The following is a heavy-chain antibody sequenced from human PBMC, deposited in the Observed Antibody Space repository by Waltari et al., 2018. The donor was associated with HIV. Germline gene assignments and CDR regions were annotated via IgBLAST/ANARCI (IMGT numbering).Heavy chain of an antibody. CDR3: ARDNYYGSGRYYGMDV. V-gene: IGHV4-39*07. J-gene: IGHJ6*02. Sequence: QLQLQESGPGLVKPSETLSLTCTVSGGSISSSSYYWGWIRQPPGKGLEWIGSIYYSGSTYYNPSLKSRVTISVDTSKNQFSLKLSSVTAADTAVYYCARDNYYGSGRYYGMDVWGQGTTVTVSS. CDR1: GGSISSSSYY. D-gene: IGHD3-10*01. CDR2: IYYSGST.